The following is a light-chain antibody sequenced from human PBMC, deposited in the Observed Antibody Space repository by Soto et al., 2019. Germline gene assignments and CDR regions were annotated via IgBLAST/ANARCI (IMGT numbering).Light chain of an antibody. Sequence: DIQMTQSPSTLSASVGDRVTITCRASQIVTNWLAWYQQKPGKAPYLLMYDPSRLQSGIPSRFSGSGSGTEFTLTISSLQPVDFATYYCQQYTTYPYTCGQGTKLEIK. CDR3: QQYTTYPYT. CDR1: QIVTNW. V-gene: IGKV1-5*01. J-gene: IGKJ2*01. CDR2: DPS.